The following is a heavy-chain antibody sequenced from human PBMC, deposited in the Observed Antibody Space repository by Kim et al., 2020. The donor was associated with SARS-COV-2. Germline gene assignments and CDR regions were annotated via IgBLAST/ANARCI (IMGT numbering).Heavy chain of an antibody. V-gene: IGHV3-30*01. J-gene: IGHJ6*02. D-gene: IGHD3-10*01. Sequence: ADSVKGRFTIARDKAKNTLYLQMNSLRAEDTAVYYCARARGALGYYGMDVWGQGTTVTVSS. CDR3: ARARGALGYYGMDV.